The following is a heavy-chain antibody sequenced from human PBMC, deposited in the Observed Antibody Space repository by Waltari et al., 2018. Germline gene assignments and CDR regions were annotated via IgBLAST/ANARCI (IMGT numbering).Heavy chain of an antibody. CDR1: GFTFDDYT. CDR3: AKDSSMVQGGSALDY. J-gene: IGHJ4*02. Sequence: EVQLVESGGVVVQPGGSLRLSCAASGFTFDDYTMHWVRQARGKCLELVSVISWDGGSICHADSGMGRFTLSRDNSKNVFYRQMNSLRTEDTALYYCAKDSSMVQGGSALDYWGQGTLVTVSS. CDR2: ISWDGGSI. D-gene: IGHD3-10*01. V-gene: IGHV3-43*01.